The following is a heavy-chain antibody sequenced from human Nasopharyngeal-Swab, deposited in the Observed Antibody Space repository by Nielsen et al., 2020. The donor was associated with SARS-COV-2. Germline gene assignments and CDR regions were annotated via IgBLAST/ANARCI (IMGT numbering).Heavy chain of an antibody. D-gene: IGHD4-23*01. CDR1: GFTFSSYD. J-gene: IGHJ4*02. CDR3: ASGTVTLLHY. CDR2: IGTAGDT. V-gene: IGHV3-13*01. Sequence: GESLKISCAASGFTFSSYDMHWVRQATGKGPEWVSAIGTAGDTYYPGSVKGRFTISRENAKNSLYLQMNSLRAEDTAVYYCASGTVTLLHYWGQGTLVTVSS.